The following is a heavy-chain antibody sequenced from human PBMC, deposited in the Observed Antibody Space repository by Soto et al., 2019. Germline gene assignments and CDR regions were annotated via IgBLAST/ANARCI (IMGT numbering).Heavy chain of an antibody. Sequence: GGSLRHSCAASGFTFSSYVMHWVRQAPGKGLEWVAVIWYDGSNKYYADSVKGRFTISRDNSKNTLYLQMNSLRAEDTAVYYCARIGAGYEVDYWGQGTLVTV. CDR2: IWYDGSNK. CDR3: ARIGAGYEVDY. CDR1: GFTFSSYV. D-gene: IGHD3-10*01. V-gene: IGHV3-33*01. J-gene: IGHJ4*02.